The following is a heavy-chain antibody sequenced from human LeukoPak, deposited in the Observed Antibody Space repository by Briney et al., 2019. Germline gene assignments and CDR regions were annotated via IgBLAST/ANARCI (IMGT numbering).Heavy chain of an antibody. Sequence: GSLRLSCAASGFTFSSYAMSWIRQPPGKGLEWIGEINHSGSTNYNPSLKSRVTISVDTSKNQFSLKLSSVTAADTAVYYCARGQARIPSYYYYGSGSYESPYFDYWGQGILVTVSS. V-gene: IGHV4-34*01. CDR3: ARGQARIPSYYYYGSGSYESPYFDY. D-gene: IGHD3-10*01. J-gene: IGHJ4*02. CDR1: GFTFSSYA. CDR2: INHSGST.